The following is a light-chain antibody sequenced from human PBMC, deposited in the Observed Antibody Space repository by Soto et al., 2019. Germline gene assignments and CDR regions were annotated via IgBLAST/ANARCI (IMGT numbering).Light chain of an antibody. CDR3: SSLTSSSTSV. J-gene: IGLJ1*01. CDR2: EVT. CDR1: SSDVGRYDR. V-gene: IGLV2-18*02. Sequence: QSALTQPPSVSGSPGQSVTISCTGTSSDVGRYDRVSWYQQPPGTAPKLMIYEVTNRPSGVPDRFSGSKSGNTASLTISGLQAEDEADYYCSSLTSSSTSVFGTGTKLTVL.